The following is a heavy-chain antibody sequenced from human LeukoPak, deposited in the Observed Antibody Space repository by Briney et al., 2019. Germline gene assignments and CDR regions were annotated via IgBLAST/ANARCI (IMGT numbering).Heavy chain of an antibody. CDR2: IYSSGST. D-gene: IGHD1-26*01. CDR1: GGSFSGYY. J-gene: IGHJ4*02. V-gene: IGHV4-34*01. CDR3: AKSGGYGLIDY. Sequence: SETLSLTCAVYGGSFSGYYWGWIRQPPGKGLEWIGSIYSSGSTYYNASLQSRVTISIETSKNQISLRLNSVTAADTAMYYCAKSGGYGLIDYWGQGTLVTVSS.